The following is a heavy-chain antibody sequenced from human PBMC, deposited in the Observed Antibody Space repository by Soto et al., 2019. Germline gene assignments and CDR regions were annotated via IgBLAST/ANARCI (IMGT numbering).Heavy chain of an antibody. D-gene: IGHD4-17*01. CDR1: GGTFSSHT. Sequence: QDQLVQSGAEVKKPGSSVKVSCKASGGTFSSHTFSWVRQAPGQGREWMGRIIPALGTATYAQKFQGRVTITADESATTVYMELNSLRSEDTAVYSCARPDFGDCWNFDLWGRGTLVTVSS. CDR3: ARPDFGDCWNFDL. CDR2: IIPALGTA. J-gene: IGHJ2*01. V-gene: IGHV1-69*08.